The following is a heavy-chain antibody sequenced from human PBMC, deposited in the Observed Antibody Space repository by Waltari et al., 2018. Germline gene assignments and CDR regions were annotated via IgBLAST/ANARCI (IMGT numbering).Heavy chain of an antibody. CDR3: ATYIGASVGTAAFDV. Sequence: QLQLQESGPGLVKPSETLSLTCSVSGGSITSNRHYWGWIRQPPGQGLEWIGTISYNGATYSRLSLKGRVTISRDTSKNQLSLKLGAVTAADTGVYYCATYIGASVGTAAFDVWGQGTMVTVSS. D-gene: IGHD5-12*01. CDR2: ISYNGAT. J-gene: IGHJ3*01. CDR1: GGSITSNRHY. V-gene: IGHV4-39*01.